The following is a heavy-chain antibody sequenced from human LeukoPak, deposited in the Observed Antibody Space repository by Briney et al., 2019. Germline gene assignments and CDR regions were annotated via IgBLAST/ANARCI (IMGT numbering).Heavy chain of an antibody. Sequence: DPQSLPWALYVRSFSGYYWSWTRHPRGEGVEWIGDYSHSGSPNLHPPLKSRVTISVDTSNKQFSLKLRSPTAPDPAVNFFARVHSSQEFFADWGEGTLVTVSS. V-gene: IGHV4-34*01. J-gene: IGHJ4*02. CDR1: VRSFSGYY. D-gene: IGHD6-13*01. CDR2: YSHSGSP. CDR3: ARVHSSQEFFAD.